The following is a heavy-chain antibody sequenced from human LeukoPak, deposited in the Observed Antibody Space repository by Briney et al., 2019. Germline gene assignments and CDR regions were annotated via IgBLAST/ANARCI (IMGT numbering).Heavy chain of an antibody. CDR2: INSRGDST. CDR1: GFTFTRYY. D-gene: IGHD2-21*01. CDR3: ARDLVDADPDFDY. Sequence: ASVKVSCKASGFTFTRYYTRWVRQAPGQGLEWMGIINSRGDSTTYAQKFQGRVTMTRDTSTSTVYMELSSLRSEDTAVYYCARDLVDADPDFDYWGQGTLVTVSS. V-gene: IGHV1-46*01. J-gene: IGHJ4*02.